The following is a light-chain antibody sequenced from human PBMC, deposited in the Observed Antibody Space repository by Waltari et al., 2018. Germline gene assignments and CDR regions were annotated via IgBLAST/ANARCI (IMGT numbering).Light chain of an antibody. V-gene: IGKV4-1*01. CDR1: QSLLYSSNNQNY. CDR2: WAS. CDR3: QQYYSTPYS. Sequence: DIVMTQSPDSLAVSLGERVTINCKSSQSLLYSSNNQNYLAWYQQKPGQSPKLLIDWASTRESGVPNRFSGSGSGTDFTLTISGLQAEDVAVYYCQQYYSTPYSFGQGTKVEIK. J-gene: IGKJ2*03.